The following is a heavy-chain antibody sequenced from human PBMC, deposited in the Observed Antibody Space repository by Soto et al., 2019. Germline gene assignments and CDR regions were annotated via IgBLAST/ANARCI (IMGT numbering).Heavy chain of an antibody. Sequence: ITLKESGPPLVKPTQTLTLTCTFSGFSLNTGGVGVGWVRQPRGKAMEWLALIYWDDDERYRPSLRSRLNITMDPINNQVVLTMTNMDPEDTATYYCVRNWRYYGGDYYYGMDAWGQGTTVTVSS. CDR2: IYWDDDE. D-gene: IGHD3-10*01. V-gene: IGHV2-5*02. J-gene: IGHJ6*02. CDR3: VRNWRYYGGDYYYGMDA. CDR1: GFSLNTGGVG.